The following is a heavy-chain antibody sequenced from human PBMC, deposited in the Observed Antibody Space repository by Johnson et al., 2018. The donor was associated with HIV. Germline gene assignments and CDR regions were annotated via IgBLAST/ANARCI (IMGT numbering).Heavy chain of an antibody. J-gene: IGHJ3*02. CDR3: TALWAAAGDAFDI. CDR2: ISYDGSNK. CDR1: GFTFSSYA. D-gene: IGHD6-13*01. Sequence: QMQLVESGGGVVQPGRSLRLSCAASGFTFSSYAMHWVRQAPGKGLEWVTIISYDGSNKYYADSVKGRFTISRDNSKNTLYLQMNSLRAEDTAVYYCTALWAAAGDAFDIWGQGTMVTVSS. V-gene: IGHV3-30-3*01.